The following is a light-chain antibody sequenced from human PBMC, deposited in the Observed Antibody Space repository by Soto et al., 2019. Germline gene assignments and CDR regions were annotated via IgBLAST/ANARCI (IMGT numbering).Light chain of an antibody. CDR1: QSVSSY. V-gene: IGKV3-11*01. CDR2: DAS. J-gene: IGKJ5*01. Sequence: EIVLTQSPATLSLSPGERATLSCRASQSVSSYLAWYQQKPGQAPRLLIYDASNRATGIPARFSGSGSGTEFTLSISSLQSDDYALFYCHQYNNWPFTFGQGTRLEIK. CDR3: HQYNNWPFT.